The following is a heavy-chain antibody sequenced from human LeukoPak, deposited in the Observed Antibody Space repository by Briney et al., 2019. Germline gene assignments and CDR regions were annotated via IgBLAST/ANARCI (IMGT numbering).Heavy chain of an antibody. Sequence: GASVKVSCKASGYTFTSYYMHWVRQAPGQGLEWMGIINPSGGSTSYAQKFQGRVTMTTDTSTSTAYMELTSLKSDDTAVYYCARNLGGVVTTIPNYFDYWGQGTLVTVSS. V-gene: IGHV1-46*01. CDR1: GYTFTSYY. D-gene: IGHD2-21*02. CDR3: ARNLGGVVTTIPNYFDY. CDR2: INPSGGST. J-gene: IGHJ4*02.